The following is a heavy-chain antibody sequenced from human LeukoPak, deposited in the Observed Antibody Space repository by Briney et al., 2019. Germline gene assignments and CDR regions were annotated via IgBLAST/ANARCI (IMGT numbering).Heavy chain of an antibody. J-gene: IGHJ4*02. V-gene: IGHV3-11*01. Sequence: GGSLRLSCATSGFIYSGYYMSWIRQAPGKGLEWVSYISGSGNDISYADSVKGRFTISRDNAKGSLYLQMNSLRAADTAVYYCGTHAGRTGSDDWGQGTLVTVSS. D-gene: IGHD3/OR15-3a*01. CDR2: ISGSGNDI. CDR3: GTHAGRTGSDD. CDR1: GFIYSGYY.